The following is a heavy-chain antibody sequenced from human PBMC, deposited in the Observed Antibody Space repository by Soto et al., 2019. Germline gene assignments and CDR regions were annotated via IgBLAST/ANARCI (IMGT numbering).Heavy chain of an antibody. D-gene: IGHD4-17*01. CDR2: ISGSGGST. J-gene: IGHJ6*03. CDR3: AKGTRSSSYYYMDV. CDR1: GFTFSSYG. Sequence: GGSLRLSCAASGFTFSSYGMSWVRQAPGKGLEWVSAISGSGGSTYYADSVKGRFTISRDNSKNTLYLQMNSLRAEDTAVYYCAKGTRSSSYYYMDVWGKGTTVTVSS. V-gene: IGHV3-23*01.